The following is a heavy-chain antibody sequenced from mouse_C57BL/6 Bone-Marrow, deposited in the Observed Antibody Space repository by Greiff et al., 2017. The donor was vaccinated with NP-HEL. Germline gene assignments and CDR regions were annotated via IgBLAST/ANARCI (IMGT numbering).Heavy chain of an antibody. CDR2: IDPSDSYT. V-gene: IGHV1-69*01. J-gene: IGHJ1*03. Sequence: QVQLPQPGAELVMPGASVKLSCKASGYTFTSYWMHWVKQRPGQGLEWIGEIDPSDSYTNYNQKFKGKSTLTVDKSSSTAYMQLSSLTSEDSAVYYCARYLLYYYGSSPGYFDVWGTGTTVTVSS. CDR1: GYTFTSYW. D-gene: IGHD1-1*01. CDR3: ARYLLYYYGSSPGYFDV.